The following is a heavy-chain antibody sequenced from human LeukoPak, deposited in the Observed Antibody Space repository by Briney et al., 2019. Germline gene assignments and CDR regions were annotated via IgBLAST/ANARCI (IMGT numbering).Heavy chain of an antibody. Sequence: PSETLSLTCTVSGGSISSYYWSWIRQPPGKGLEWIGYIYYSGSTNYNPSLKSRVTISVDTSKNQFSLNLTSVTAADTAVYYCARGGYYYGSGKMKGWFDPWGQGTLGTVSS. J-gene: IGHJ5*02. D-gene: IGHD3-10*01. CDR3: ARGGYYYGSGKMKGWFDP. V-gene: IGHV4-59*01. CDR2: IYYSGST. CDR1: GGSISSYY.